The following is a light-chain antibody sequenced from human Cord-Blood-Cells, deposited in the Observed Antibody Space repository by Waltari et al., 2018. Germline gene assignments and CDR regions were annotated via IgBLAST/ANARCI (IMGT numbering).Light chain of an antibody. J-gene: IGKJ4*01. V-gene: IGKV1-33*01. CDR1: QDISNY. CDR3: HQYDNLPLT. Sequence: DIQMTQSPSSLSASVGDRVTITCPASQDISNYLKWYQQKPGKAPKLLIYDASNLETGVPSRFSGSGSGTDFTFTISSLQPEDIATYYCHQYDNLPLTFGGGTKVEIK. CDR2: DAS.